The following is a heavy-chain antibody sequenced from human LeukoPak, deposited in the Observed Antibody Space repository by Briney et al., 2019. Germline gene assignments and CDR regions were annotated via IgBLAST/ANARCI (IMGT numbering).Heavy chain of an antibody. J-gene: IGHJ4*02. V-gene: IGHV3-23*01. CDR1: GFSISNSA. CDR2: IIASSGST. CDR3: AKGAYDYIEMGYFDY. D-gene: IGHD5-12*01. Sequence: PGGSLRLSCAASGFSISNSAMSWVRQAPGKGLEWVSLIIASSGSTFYADSVKGRFTISRDNSKNTLFLQMNSLRAEDTGVYYCAKGAYDYIEMGYFDYWGQGTLVTVSS.